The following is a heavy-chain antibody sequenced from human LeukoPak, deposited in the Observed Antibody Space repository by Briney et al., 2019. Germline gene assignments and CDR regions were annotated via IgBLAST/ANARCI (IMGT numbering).Heavy chain of an antibody. CDR2: IQQHGSET. CDR3: ATYSSSNGREFQY. D-gene: IGHD2-2*01. J-gene: IGHJ1*01. CDR1: GFTFSSYW. Sequence: GGSLRLSCAASGFTFSSYWMSWVRQAPGKGLEWVANIQQHGSETYYVDSVKGRFTISRDNAKNSLYLQMNSLRAEDTAVYYCATYSSSNGREFQYWGQGTLVTVSS. V-gene: IGHV3-7*01.